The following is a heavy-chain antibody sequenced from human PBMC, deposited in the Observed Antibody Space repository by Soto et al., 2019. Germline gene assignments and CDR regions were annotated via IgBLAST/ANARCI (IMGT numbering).Heavy chain of an antibody. V-gene: IGHV4-59*08. CDR3: ARIGLYDSDDYYYPDY. CDR2: IYYSGST. D-gene: IGHD3-22*01. CDR1: GGSISSYY. Sequence: SETLSLTCTVSGGSISSYYWSWIRQPPGKGLEWIGYIYYSGSTNYNPSLKSRVTISVDTSKNQFSLKLNSMTAADTAVYYCARIGLYDSDDYYYPDYWGQETLVTVSS. J-gene: IGHJ4*02.